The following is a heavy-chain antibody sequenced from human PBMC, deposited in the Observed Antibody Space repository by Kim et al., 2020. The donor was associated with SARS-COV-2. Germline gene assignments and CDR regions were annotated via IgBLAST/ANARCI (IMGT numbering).Heavy chain of an antibody. CDR1: GGSISSGDYY. J-gene: IGHJ4*02. CDR3: ARFVGMTTVTTLVDY. Sequence: SETLSLTCTVSGGSISSGDYYWSWIRQPPGKGLEWIGYIYYSGSTYYNPSLKSRVTISVDTSKNQFSLKLSSVTAADTAVYYCARFVGMTTVTTLVDYWGQGTLVTVSS. D-gene: IGHD4-17*01. V-gene: IGHV4-30-4*01. CDR2: IYYSGST.